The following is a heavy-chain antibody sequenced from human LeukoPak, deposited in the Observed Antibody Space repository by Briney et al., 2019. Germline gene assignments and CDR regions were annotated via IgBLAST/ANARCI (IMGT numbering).Heavy chain of an antibody. CDR3: VRDFIAAASGAFDI. CDR1: GGSITITNY. J-gene: IGHJ3*02. D-gene: IGHD6-13*01. CDR2: IHYSGST. Sequence: SETLSLTRGVSGGSITITNYWTWVRQPPGKGLEWIGYIHYSGSTNYNPSLQSRLTIFLDTSKNQFALKLNSVTAADTAVYYCVRDFIAAASGAFDIWGQGTTVTVSS. V-gene: IGHV4-59*01.